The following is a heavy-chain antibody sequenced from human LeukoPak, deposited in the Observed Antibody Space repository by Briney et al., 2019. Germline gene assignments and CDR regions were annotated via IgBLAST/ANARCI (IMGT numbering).Heavy chain of an antibody. Sequence: PGGSLRLSCAASGFTVSGNYMSWVRQAPGKGLEWVSVIYSGGSTYYADSVKGRFTISRDNAKNSLYLQMNSLRAEDTAVYYCARDGYSSSSFDYWGQGTLVTVSS. D-gene: IGHD6-13*01. J-gene: IGHJ4*02. V-gene: IGHV3-53*01. CDR1: GFTVSGNY. CDR2: IYSGGST. CDR3: ARDGYSSSSFDY.